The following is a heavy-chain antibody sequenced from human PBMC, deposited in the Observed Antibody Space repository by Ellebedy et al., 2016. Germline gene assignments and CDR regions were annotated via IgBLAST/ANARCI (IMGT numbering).Heavy chain of an antibody. CDR2: INVGNGNT. V-gene: IGHV1-3*01. CDR1: GYTFSNYA. CDR3: ARGGTDASGGFDS. J-gene: IGHJ5*01. D-gene: IGHD2-15*01. Sequence: ASVKVSCKASGYTFSNYAVHWVRQAPGQRLEWMGWINVGNGNTKYPQKFQGRVTITRDTSATTAYVQMSRLTSEDTGLYYCARGGTDASGGFDSWGQGTLVTVSS.